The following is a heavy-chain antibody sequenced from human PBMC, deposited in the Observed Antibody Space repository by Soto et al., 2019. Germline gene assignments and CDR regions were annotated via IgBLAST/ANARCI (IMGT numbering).Heavy chain of an antibody. CDR2: FYYSGST. CDR1: GGSISSSSYY. J-gene: IGHJ4*02. Sequence: QLQLQESGPGLVKPSETLSLTCTVSGGSISSSSYYWGWIRQPPGKGLEWIGSFYYSGSTYYNPYLKGRVTLAVDPSMTLFALKLRPWTAADTSVYSRATHYGREGFDYWGQGTRVTVSS. D-gene: IGHD1-26*01. CDR3: ATHYGREGFDY. V-gene: IGHV4-39*01.